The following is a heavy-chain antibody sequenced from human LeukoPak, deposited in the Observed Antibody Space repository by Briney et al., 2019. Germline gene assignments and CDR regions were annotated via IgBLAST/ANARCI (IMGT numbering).Heavy chain of an antibody. D-gene: IGHD3-22*01. V-gene: IGHV3-23*01. J-gene: IGHJ4*02. Sequence: GGSLRLSCAASGFTFSSYAMHWVRQAPGKGLEWVSAISGSGGSTYYADSVKGRFTISRDNSKNTLYLQMNSLRAEDTAVYYCAKDQTYYYDSSGYSYTTLGVDYWGQGTLVTVSS. CDR3: AKDQTYYYDSSGYSYTTLGVDY. CDR2: ISGSGGST. CDR1: GFTFSSYA.